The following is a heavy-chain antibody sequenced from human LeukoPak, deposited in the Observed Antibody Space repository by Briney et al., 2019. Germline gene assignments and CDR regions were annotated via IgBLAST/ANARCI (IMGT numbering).Heavy chain of an antibody. V-gene: IGHV3-30-3*01. CDR3: ARESHSSGWYVFYFDY. CDR2: ISYDGSNK. J-gene: IGHJ4*02. Sequence: GALRLSCAASGFTFSSYAMRWVRQAPGKGLEWVAVISYDGSNKYYADSVKGRFTISRDNSKNTLYLQMNSLRAEDTAVYYCARESHSSGWYVFYFDYWGQGTLVTVSS. CDR1: GFTFSSYA. D-gene: IGHD6-19*01.